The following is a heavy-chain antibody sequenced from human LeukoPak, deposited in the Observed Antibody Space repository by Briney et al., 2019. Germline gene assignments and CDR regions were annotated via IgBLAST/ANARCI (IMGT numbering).Heavy chain of an antibody. CDR2: IASSGLNT. CDR3: AKLKQWQPQRYFFEY. D-gene: IGHD6-19*01. J-gene: IGHJ4*02. Sequence: GGSLRLSCAASGFTFSSYAMSWVRQAPGKGLEWVSLIASSGLNTYYADAVKGRVTISRDNSKNTLYLQMNSLRAEDTAVYYCAKLKQWQPQRYFFEYWGQGALVTVAS. CDR1: GFTFSSYA. V-gene: IGHV3-23*01.